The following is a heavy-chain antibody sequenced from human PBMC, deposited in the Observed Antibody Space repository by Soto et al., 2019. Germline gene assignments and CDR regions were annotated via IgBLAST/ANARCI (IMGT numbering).Heavy chain of an antibody. CDR2: VYRSGAA. CDR1: GYSISTGYY. D-gene: IGHD6-19*01. V-gene: IGHV4-38-2*02. CDR3: ARDYTCALDVAGYFDF. J-gene: IGHJ4*02. Sequence: SETLSLTCTVSGYSISTGYYWAWVRQSPGRGLEWIGSVYRSGAAYYSPTLKSRVTISVDTSKNQFSLHLKSVTAADAAVYYYARDYTCALDVAGYFDFWGQGTPVTVSS.